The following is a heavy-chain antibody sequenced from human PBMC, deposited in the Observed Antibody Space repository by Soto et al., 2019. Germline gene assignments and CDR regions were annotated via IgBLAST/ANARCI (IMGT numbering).Heavy chain of an antibody. CDR1: GFTVSSNY. V-gene: IGHV3-53*04. D-gene: IGHD5-12*01. Sequence: GGSLRLSCAASGFTVSSNYMSWVRQAPGKGLEWVSVIYSGGSTYYADSVKGRFTTSRHNSKNTLYLQMNSLRAEDTAVYYCARYGAGGYDWNYYYYYMDVWGKGTTVTVSS. CDR3: ARYGAGGYDWNYYYYYMDV. CDR2: IYSGGST. J-gene: IGHJ6*03.